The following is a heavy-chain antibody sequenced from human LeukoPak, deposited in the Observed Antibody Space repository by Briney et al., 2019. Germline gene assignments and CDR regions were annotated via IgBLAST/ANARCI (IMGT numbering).Heavy chain of an antibody. CDR3: ASPLNYYDSSGYYNEYYFDS. CDR2: INPNSCGT. J-gene: IGHJ4*02. CDR1: VYTFTCYY. D-gene: IGHD3-22*01. V-gene: IGHV1-2*02. Sequence: ASVKVSCKASVYTFTCYYMHCVRQAPGQGLEWMGWINPNSCGTNYAQKFQGRVTMTRDTSISTAYMELSRLRSDDTAVYYCASPLNYYDSSGYYNEYYFDSWGQGTLVTVSS.